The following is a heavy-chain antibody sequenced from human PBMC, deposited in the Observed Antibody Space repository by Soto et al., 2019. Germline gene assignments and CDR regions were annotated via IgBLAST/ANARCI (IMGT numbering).Heavy chain of an antibody. Sequence: QVQLVQSGAEMKKPGSSVKVSCQSSGGTFNTSAMNWVRQAPGQGPEWMGDISPMFGAANYAPKFQGRVTITADESTGTSYMQLSSLTSEDPALYFCAREVHVHTPAFVYWCQGTLVTVSS. D-gene: IGHD3-10*02. V-gene: IGHV1-69*19. CDR3: AREVHVHTPAFVY. CDR1: GGTFNTSA. CDR2: ISPMFGAA. J-gene: IGHJ4*02.